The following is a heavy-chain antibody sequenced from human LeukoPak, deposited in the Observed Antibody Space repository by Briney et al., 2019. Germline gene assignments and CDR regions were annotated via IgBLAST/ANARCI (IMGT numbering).Heavy chain of an antibody. Sequence: PGGSLRLSCAASGFTFSSYRMNWVRQAPGKGLEWVSSISSSGSYIFYADSVRGRFTISRDNAKNSLYLQMNSLRAEDTAVYYCARAHSGYCSSTSCYSNWFDPWGQGTLVTVSS. D-gene: IGHD2-2*03. V-gene: IGHV3-21*06. CDR2: ISSSGSYI. CDR3: ARAHSGYCSSTSCYSNWFDP. J-gene: IGHJ5*02. CDR1: GFTFSSYR.